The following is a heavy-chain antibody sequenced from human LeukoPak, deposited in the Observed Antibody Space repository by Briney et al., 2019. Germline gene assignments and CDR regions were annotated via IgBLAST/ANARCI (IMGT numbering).Heavy chain of an antibody. D-gene: IGHD6-6*01. CDR2: IYYSGST. CDR3: ARHSRSSSSFDY. Sequence: PSQTLSLTCTVSGGSISSGDYYWSWIRQPPGKGLEWIGYIYYSGSTYYNPSLKSRVTISVDTSKNQFSLKLSSVTAADTAVYYCARHSRSSSSFDYWGQGTLVTVSS. J-gene: IGHJ4*02. V-gene: IGHV4-30-4*08. CDR1: GGSISSGDYY.